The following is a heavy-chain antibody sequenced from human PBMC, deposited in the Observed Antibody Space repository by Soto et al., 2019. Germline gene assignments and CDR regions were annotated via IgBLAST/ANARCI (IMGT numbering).Heavy chain of an antibody. CDR1: GDSVSSNSAA. Sequence: SQTLSLTCAISGDSVSSNSAAWNWIRQSPSRGLEWLGRTYYRFKWYNDYVVFVKSRITINPDTSKNQFSLQLNSVTPEDTAVYYCARDRSSGWDYYYYYGMDVWGQGTTVTVSS. D-gene: IGHD6-19*01. CDR3: ARDRSSGWDYYYYYGMDV. CDR2: TYYRFKWYN. V-gene: IGHV6-1*01. J-gene: IGHJ6*02.